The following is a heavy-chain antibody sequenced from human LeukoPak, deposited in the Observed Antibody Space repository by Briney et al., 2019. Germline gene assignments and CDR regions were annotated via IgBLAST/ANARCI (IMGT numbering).Heavy chain of an antibody. Sequence: GGSLILSCAASGFTFSSYGMHWVRQAPGKGLEWVAVIWYDGSNKYYGDSVKGRFTISRDNSRNTLYLQMTSLRAEDTAVYYCARVLWFGEVLKGDAFDIWGQGTMVTVSS. D-gene: IGHD3-10*01. CDR3: ARVLWFGEVLKGDAFDI. CDR2: IWYDGSNK. CDR1: GFTFSSYG. J-gene: IGHJ3*02. V-gene: IGHV3-33*01.